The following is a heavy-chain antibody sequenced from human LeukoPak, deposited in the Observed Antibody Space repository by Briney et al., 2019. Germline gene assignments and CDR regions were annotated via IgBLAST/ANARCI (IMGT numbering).Heavy chain of an antibody. CDR2: IIPNSGAT. CDR1: VYTFTAYY. CDR3: ARDACPGNTCSDGP. Sequence: GASVKVSCKASVYTFTAYYLHWVRQAPGQGLEWMGWIIPNSGATTYAQKFQGRVAMTRDTSISTAYMELSRLRSDDTAVYYCARDACPGNTCSDGPWGQGTLVTVSS. J-gene: IGHJ5*02. V-gene: IGHV1-2*02. D-gene: IGHD2-8*02.